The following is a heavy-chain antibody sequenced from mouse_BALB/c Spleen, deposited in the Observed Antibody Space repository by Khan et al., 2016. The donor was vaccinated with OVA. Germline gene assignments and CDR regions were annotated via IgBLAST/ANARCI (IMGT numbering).Heavy chain of an antibody. CDR1: GFTLSRYA. Sequence: EVQLVESGGGLVKPGGSLKVSCAVSGFTLSRYAMSWVRQTPEKRLEWVATISSGGTYTYYPDSVKGRFTISRDNAENTLYLQMSSLRSEDTAMYYCSRFDGYYGRGAMDYVGQGTSVTVSS. CDR2: ISSGGTYT. CDR3: SRFDGYYGRGAMDY. V-gene: IGHV5-9-3*01. J-gene: IGHJ4*01. D-gene: IGHD2-3*01.